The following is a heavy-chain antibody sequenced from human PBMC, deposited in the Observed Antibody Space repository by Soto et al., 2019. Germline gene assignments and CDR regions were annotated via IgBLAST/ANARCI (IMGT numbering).Heavy chain of an antibody. CDR1: GGSISSGGYY. V-gene: IGHV4-31*03. Sequence: SETLSLSCTVSGGSISSGGYYWSWIRHHPGKGLEWIGYIYYSGSTYYNPSLKSRVTISVDTSKNQFSLKLSSVTAADTAVYYCARDPSGYYYYGMDVWGQGTTVTVSS. CDR3: ARDPSGYYYYGMDV. CDR2: IYYSGST. J-gene: IGHJ6*02.